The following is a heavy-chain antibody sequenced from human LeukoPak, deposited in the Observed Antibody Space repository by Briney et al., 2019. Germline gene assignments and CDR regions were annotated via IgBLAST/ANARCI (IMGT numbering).Heavy chain of an antibody. Sequence: SVQVSCKASGFTFTISAVQWVRPARGQRLEWIGWIVVGSGNTNYAQKFQERGTITRDMSTSTAYMELSSLRSEDTAVYYCAAVGRDWLKVDYWGQGTLVTVSS. J-gene: IGHJ4*02. CDR3: AAVGRDWLKVDY. CDR1: GFTFTISA. V-gene: IGHV1-58*01. D-gene: IGHD3-9*01. CDR2: IVVGSGNT.